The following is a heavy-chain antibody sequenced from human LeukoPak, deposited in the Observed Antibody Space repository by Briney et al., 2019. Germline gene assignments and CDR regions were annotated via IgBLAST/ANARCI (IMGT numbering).Heavy chain of an antibody. D-gene: IGHD2-2*01. CDR3: AKIQFQLPPATWPSIH. CDR2: ISGSGDGT. J-gene: IGHJ4*02. V-gene: IGHV3-23*01. CDR1: GFTFSTYS. Sequence: PGGSLRLSCAASGFTFSTYSMSWVRQAPTKGLEWVSTISGSGDGTHYADSVKGGLTISRDYSKNTLYLQMSSLRAEDTAVYYCAKIQFQLPPATWPSIHWGQGTLVTVSS.